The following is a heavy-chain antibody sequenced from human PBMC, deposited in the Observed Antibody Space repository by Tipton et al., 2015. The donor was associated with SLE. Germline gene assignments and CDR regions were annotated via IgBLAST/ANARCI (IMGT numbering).Heavy chain of an antibody. J-gene: IGHJ4*02. CDR2: ISYDGSNK. V-gene: IGHV3-30*19. D-gene: IGHD3-22*01. CDR3: ARDPYDSSGYFPPTDY. CDR1: GFTFSSYG. Sequence: RSLRLSCAASGFTFSSYGMHWVRQAPGKGLEWVAFISYDGSNKYYADSVKGRFTISRDNSKNTLYLQMNSLRAEDTAVYYCARDPYDSSGYFPPTDYWGQGTLVTVSS.